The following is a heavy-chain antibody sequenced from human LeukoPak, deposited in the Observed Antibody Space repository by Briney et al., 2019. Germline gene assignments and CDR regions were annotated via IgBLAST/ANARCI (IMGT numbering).Heavy chain of an antibody. V-gene: IGHV1-46*03. Sequence: ASVKVSCKASGYTFTSYYMHWVRQAPGQGLEWMGIMNPSGGSTSYAQKFQGRVTMTRDTSASTVYMELSSLRSEGTTVYYCASYFRSGLQWLAGDWGQGTLVTVSS. CDR3: ASYFRSGLQWLAGD. CDR1: GYTFTSYY. J-gene: IGHJ4*02. CDR2: MNPSGGST. D-gene: IGHD6-19*01.